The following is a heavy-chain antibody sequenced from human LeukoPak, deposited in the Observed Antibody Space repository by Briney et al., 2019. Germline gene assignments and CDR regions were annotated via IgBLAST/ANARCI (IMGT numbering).Heavy chain of an antibody. CDR1: GDSVSRSDSY. V-gene: IGHV4-39*02. CDR2: IYYSGRT. D-gene: IGHD6-13*01. CDR3: ARERSWSEFDY. Sequence: SETLSLTCSVSGDSVSRSDSYWDWTRQPPGKGLEWIGTIYYSGRTYYSPSLKSRVTMSVDPSNNQFSLKLSSVTAADTAVYYCARERSWSEFDYWGQGTLVTVSS. J-gene: IGHJ4*02.